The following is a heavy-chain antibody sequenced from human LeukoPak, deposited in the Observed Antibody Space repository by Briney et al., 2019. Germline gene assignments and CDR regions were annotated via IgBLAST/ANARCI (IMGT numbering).Heavy chain of an antibody. CDR1: GGSISSYY. CDR3: ARVPAAREPIDY. CDR2: IYYGGST. Sequence: SETLSLTCTVSGGSISSYYWSWIRQPPGKGLEWIGYIYYGGSTNYNPSLKSRVTISVDTSKNQFSLKLSSVTAADTAVYYCARVPAAREPIDYWGQGTLVTVSS. V-gene: IGHV4-59*01. J-gene: IGHJ4*02. D-gene: IGHD2-2*01.